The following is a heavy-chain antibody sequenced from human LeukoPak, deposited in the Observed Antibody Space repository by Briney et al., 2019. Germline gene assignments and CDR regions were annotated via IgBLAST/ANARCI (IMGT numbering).Heavy chain of an antibody. CDR1: GFTLSSYS. J-gene: IGHJ3*02. Sequence: GGSLRLSCAASGFTLSSYSVNWVRQAPGKGLEWVSSISSSSSYIYYADSVKGRFTISRDNAKNSLYLQMNSLRAEDTAVYYCARGGGYSGYDYHAFDIWGQGTMVTVSS. CDR3: ARGGGYSGYDYHAFDI. CDR2: ISSSSSYI. D-gene: IGHD5-12*01. V-gene: IGHV3-21*01.